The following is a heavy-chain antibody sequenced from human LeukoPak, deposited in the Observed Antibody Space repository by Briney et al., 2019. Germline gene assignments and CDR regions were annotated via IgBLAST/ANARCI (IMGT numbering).Heavy chain of an antibody. V-gene: IGHV3-53*04. CDR1: GFTFSSHA. CDR2: IYSGGST. D-gene: IGHD3-22*01. Sequence: GGSLRLSCAASGFTFSSHAMSWFRQAPGKGLKWVSVIYSGGSTYYADSVKGRFTISRHTSKNTLFLQMTGLRPEDTAVYYCARGYYYDSSGHISNAFEISGQGAMFTVSS. J-gene: IGHJ3*02. CDR3: ARGYYYDSSGHISNAFEI.